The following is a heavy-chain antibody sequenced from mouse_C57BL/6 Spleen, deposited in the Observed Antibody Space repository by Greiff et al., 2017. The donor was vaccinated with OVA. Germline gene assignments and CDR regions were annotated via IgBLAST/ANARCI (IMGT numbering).Heavy chain of an antibody. V-gene: IGHV1-81*01. Sequence: QVQLKESGAELARPGASVKLSCKASGYTFTSYGISWVKQRTGQGLEWIGEIYPRSGNTYYNEKFKGKATLTADKSYSTAYMELRSLTSEDSAVYFCARDRYGSFDYWGQGTTLTVSS. CDR1: GYTFTSYG. CDR3: ARDRYGSFDY. D-gene: IGHD2-14*01. CDR2: IYPRSGNT. J-gene: IGHJ2*01.